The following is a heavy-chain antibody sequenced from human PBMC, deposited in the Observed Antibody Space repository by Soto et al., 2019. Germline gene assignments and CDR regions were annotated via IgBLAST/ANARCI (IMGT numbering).Heavy chain of an antibody. Sequence: PSETQSHTCAFSGFSIRSSNWWSWVRQPPGKGLEWIGEIYHSGSTNYNPSLKSRVTISVDKSKNQFSLKLSSVTAADTAVYYCARIRYGDFDYWGQGTLVTVSS. D-gene: IGHD5-18*01. J-gene: IGHJ4*02. CDR1: GFSIRSSNW. CDR3: ARIRYGDFDY. CDR2: IYHSGST. V-gene: IGHV4-4*02.